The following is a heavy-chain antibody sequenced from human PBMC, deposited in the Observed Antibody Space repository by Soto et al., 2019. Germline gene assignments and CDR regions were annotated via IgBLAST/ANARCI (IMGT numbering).Heavy chain of an antibody. CDR2: INHSGST. V-gene: IGHV4-34*01. Sequence: PSETLSLTCSVYGGSFSGYYWSWIRQPPGKGLEWIGEINHSGSTNYNPSLKSRVTISVDTSKNQFSLKLSSVTAADTAVYYCARGGRRYYDSSGTRLDPWGQGTLVTVS. CDR1: GGSFSGYY. J-gene: IGHJ5*02. D-gene: IGHD3-22*01. CDR3: ARGGRRYYDSSGTRLDP.